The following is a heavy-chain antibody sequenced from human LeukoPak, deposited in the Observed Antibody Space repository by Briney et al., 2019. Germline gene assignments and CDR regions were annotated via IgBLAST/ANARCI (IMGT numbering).Heavy chain of an antibody. J-gene: IGHJ6*02. CDR3: ARVGWFGELLSLSYYYYYGMDV. CDR1: GYTFTGYY. CDR2: INPNSGNT. Sequence: ASVKVSCKASGYTFTGYYMHWVRQAPGQGLEWMGWINPNSGNTGYAQKFQGRVTMTRNTSISTAYMELSSLRSEDTAVYYCARVGWFGELLSLSYYYYYGMDVWGQGTTVTVSS. V-gene: IGHV1-8*02. D-gene: IGHD3-10*01.